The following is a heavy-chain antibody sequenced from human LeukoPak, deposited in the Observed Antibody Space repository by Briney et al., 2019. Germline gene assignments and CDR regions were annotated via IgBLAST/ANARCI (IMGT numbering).Heavy chain of an antibody. Sequence: GGSLRLSCAASGFTFSSHWMDWVRQAPGKGLEWVANIKQDGSESYYLDSVKGRFTISRDNAKSSLYLQMNSLRAEDTAVYYCAKMGYSSGWYVVDNWGQGTLVTVSS. CDR3: AKMGYSSGWYVVDN. CDR2: IKQDGSES. D-gene: IGHD6-19*01. CDR1: GFTFSSHW. J-gene: IGHJ4*02. V-gene: IGHV3-7*03.